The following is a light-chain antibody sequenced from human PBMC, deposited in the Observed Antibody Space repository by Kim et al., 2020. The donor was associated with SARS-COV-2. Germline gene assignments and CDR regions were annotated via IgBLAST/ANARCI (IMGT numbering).Light chain of an antibody. CDR2: DAS. J-gene: IGKJ1*01. V-gene: IGKV1-5*01. Sequence: ASVGDRVTITCRASQSINSWLAWYQQKPGKAPQVLIYDASNLESGVPSRFSVSGSGTEFTLTINSLQPDDFGTYYCQQYKNYFWTFGQGTKVDIK. CDR1: QSINSW. CDR3: QQYKNYFWT.